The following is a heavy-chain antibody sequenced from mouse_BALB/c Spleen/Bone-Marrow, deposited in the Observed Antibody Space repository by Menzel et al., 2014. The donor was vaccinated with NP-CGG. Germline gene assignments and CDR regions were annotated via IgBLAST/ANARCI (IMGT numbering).Heavy chain of an antibody. Sequence: VQPKESGGGLVKPGGSLKISCAASGFTFSSYGVSLGPQTPGKRVGGVATISNGGNYTYYPDSVKGRFTISRDNAKNTLYLQMSSLRSEDTAMYYCTRQRGDYAMDYWGQGTSVTVSS. CDR2: ISNGGNYT. V-gene: IGHV5-9-3*01. CDR3: TRQRGDYAMDY. J-gene: IGHJ4*01. D-gene: IGHD1-1*02. CDR1: GFTFSSYG.